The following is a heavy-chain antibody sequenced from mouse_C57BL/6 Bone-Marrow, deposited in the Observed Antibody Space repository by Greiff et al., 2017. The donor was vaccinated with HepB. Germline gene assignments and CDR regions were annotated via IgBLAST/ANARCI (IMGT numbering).Heavy chain of an antibody. CDR2: INPNNGGT. Sequence: EVQLQQSGPELVKPGASVKISCKASGYTFTDYYMNWVKQSHGKSLEWIGDINPNNGGTSYNQKFKGKATLTVDKSSSTAYMELRSLTSEDSAVYYCARLEFPSYAMDYWGQGTSVTVSS. CDR3: ARLEFPSYAMDY. CDR1: GYTFTDYY. J-gene: IGHJ4*01. V-gene: IGHV1-26*01.